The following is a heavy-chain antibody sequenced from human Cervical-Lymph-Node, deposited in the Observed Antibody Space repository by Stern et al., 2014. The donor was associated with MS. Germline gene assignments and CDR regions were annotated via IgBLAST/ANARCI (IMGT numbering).Heavy chain of an antibody. CDR3: VRGGTTGLHHYYGMDV. Sequence: QVQLVESGGGLVKPGGSLTLSCTASGFTFSDYYMCWIRQAPGKGLELASLISTLGATKYLADSVKGRFTISKDNARNSLFLRMNSLRAEDTAVYYCVRGGTTGLHHYYGMDVWGQGTTVTVSS. D-gene: IGHD1-1*01. V-gene: IGHV3-11*01. J-gene: IGHJ6*02. CDR1: GFTFSDYY. CDR2: ISTLGATK.